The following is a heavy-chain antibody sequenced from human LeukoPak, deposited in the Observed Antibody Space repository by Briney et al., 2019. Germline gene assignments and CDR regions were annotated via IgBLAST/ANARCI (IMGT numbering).Heavy chain of an antibody. J-gene: IGHJ4*02. D-gene: IGHD3-16*01. CDR1: GYTFTGYY. CDR3: ARSDDYVWGTEYYFDY. V-gene: IGHV1-2*02. Sequence: ASVKVSCKASGYTFTGYYMHWVRQAPGQGLEWMGWSNPNSGGTNYAQKFQGRVTMTRDTSISTAYMELSRLRSDDTAVYYCARSDDYVWGTEYYFDYWGQGTLVTVSS. CDR2: SNPNSGGT.